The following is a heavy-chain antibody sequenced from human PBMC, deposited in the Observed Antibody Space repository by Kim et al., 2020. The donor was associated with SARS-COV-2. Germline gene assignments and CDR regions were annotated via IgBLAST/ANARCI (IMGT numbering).Heavy chain of an antibody. D-gene: IGHD6-13*01. Sequence: SETLSLTCTVSGGSISSSSYYWGWIRQPPGKGLEWIGSIYYSGSTYYNPSLKSRVTISVDTSKNQFSLKLSSVTAADTAVYYCARKKGSSWENWFDPWGQGTLVTVSS. V-gene: IGHV4-39*01. J-gene: IGHJ5*02. CDR3: ARKKGSSWENWFDP. CDR1: GGSISSSSYY. CDR2: IYYSGST.